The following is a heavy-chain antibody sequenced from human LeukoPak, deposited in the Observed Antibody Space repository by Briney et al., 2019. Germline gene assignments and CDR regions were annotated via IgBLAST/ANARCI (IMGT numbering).Heavy chain of an antibody. V-gene: IGHV4-39*07. D-gene: IGHD3-22*01. CDR1: GGSISSSSYY. J-gene: IGHJ4*02. CDR2: IYYSGST. Sequence: SETLSLTCTVSGGSISSSSYYWGWIRQPPGKGLEWIGSIYYSGSTYYNPSLKSRVTISVDTSKNQFSLKLSSVTAADTAVYYCARFLGLDMIADYWGQGTLVTVSS. CDR3: ARFLGLDMIADY.